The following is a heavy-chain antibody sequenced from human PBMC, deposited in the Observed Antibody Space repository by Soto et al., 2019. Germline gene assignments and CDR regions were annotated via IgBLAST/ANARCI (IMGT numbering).Heavy chain of an antibody. CDR1: GGSISGYY. V-gene: IGHV4-34*01. CDR2: INHSGST. D-gene: IGHD1-26*01. J-gene: IGHJ4*02. Sequence: SETLSLTCTVSGGSISGYYWSWIRQPPGKGLEWIGEINHSGSTNYNPSLKSRVTISVDTSKNQFSLKLSSVTAADTAVYYCARQALVGAPAPTLDYRGQGTLVTVSS. CDR3: ARQALVGAPAPTLDY.